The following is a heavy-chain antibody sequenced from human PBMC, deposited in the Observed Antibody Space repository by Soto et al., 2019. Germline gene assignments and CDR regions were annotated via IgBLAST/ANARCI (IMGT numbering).Heavy chain of an antibody. J-gene: IGHJ4*02. V-gene: IGHV4-30-4*01. CDR1: GGSISSGYYY. D-gene: IGHD6-13*01. CDR3: ASRPGIAAADLYYFDY. CDR2: IYYSGST. Sequence: SETLSLTCTVSGGSISSGYYYWSWIRQPPGKGLEWIGYIYYSGSTYYNPSLKSRVTISVDTSKNQFSLKLSSVTAADTAVYYCASRPGIAAADLYYFDYWGQATLVTVSS.